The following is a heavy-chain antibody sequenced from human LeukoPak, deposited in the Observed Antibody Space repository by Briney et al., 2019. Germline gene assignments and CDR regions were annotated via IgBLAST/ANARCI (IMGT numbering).Heavy chain of an antibody. V-gene: IGHV4-59*08. D-gene: IGHD6-13*01. CDR2: IYYSGST. CDR1: GGSISSYY. J-gene: IGHJ4*02. Sequence: PSETLSLTCTVSGGSISSYYWSWIRHPPGKGLEWIGYIYYSGSTNYNPSLKSRVTISVDTSKNQFSLKLSSVTAADTAVYYCARSRSKGSSWYPHFDYWGQGTLVTVSS. CDR3: ARSRSKGSSWYPHFDY.